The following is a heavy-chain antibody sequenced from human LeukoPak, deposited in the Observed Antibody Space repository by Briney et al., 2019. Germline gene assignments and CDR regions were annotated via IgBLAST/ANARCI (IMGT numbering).Heavy chain of an antibody. Sequence: SETLSLTCAVSGGSISSSNWWSWVRQPPGKGLEWIGEIYHSGSTNYNPSLKSRVTISVDTSKNQFSLKLSSVTAADTAVYYCARVQSSSTSFDWFDPWGQGTLVTVSS. J-gene: IGHJ5*02. CDR1: GGSISSSNW. CDR2: IYHSGST. D-gene: IGHD2-2*01. CDR3: ARVQSSSTSFDWFDP. V-gene: IGHV4-4*02.